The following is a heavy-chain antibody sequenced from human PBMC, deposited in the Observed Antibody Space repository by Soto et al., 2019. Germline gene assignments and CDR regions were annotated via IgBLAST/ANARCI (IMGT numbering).Heavy chain of an antibody. CDR2: ISSSGSTI. CDR1: GFTFSSYE. CDR3: AREGGAAAPSPAHNYYGMDV. Sequence: QPGGSLRLSCAASGFTFSSYEMNWVRQAPGKGLEWVSYISSSGSTIYYADSVKGRFTISRDNAKNSLYLQMNSLRAEDTAVYYCAREGGAAAPSPAHNYYGMDVWGQGTTVTVSS. J-gene: IGHJ6*02. V-gene: IGHV3-48*03. D-gene: IGHD6-13*01.